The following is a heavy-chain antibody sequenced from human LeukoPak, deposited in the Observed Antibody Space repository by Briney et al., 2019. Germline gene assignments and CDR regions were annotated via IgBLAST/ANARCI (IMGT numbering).Heavy chain of an antibody. V-gene: IGHV1-8*03. CDR3: ARGGLRQQLVQAMDV. Sequence: GASVKVSCKASGYTFTNYDINWVRQATGQGLEWMGWMNPNSGNTGCAQKFQGRVTITRNTSISTAYMELSSLRSEDTAMYYCARGGLRQQLVQAMDVWGKGTTVTVSS. CDR1: GYTFTNYD. J-gene: IGHJ6*04. D-gene: IGHD6-13*01. CDR2: MNPNSGNT.